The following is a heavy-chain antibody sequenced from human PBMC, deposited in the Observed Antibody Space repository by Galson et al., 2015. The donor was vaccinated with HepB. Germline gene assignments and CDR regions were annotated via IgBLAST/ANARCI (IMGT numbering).Heavy chain of an antibody. CDR1: GVTLSSDY. V-gene: IGHV3-53*01. D-gene: IGHD2-21*01. Sequence: SLRLSCAASGVTLSSDYMNWGRQAPGKGLECVSIIYTGGSTYYADYVKGRFTIYREISKNTLYLQMNSLTDEDTAVYYCARMSPLFSFDYWGQGTLVTVSS. J-gene: IGHJ4*02. CDR3: ARMSPLFSFDY. CDR2: IYTGGST.